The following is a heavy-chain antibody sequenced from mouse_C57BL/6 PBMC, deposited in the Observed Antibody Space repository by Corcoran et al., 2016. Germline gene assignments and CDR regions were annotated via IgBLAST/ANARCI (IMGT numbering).Heavy chain of an antibody. V-gene: IGHV1-18*01. CDR1: GYTFTDYN. J-gene: IGHJ2*01. Sequence: EVQLQQSGPELVKPGASVKIPCKASGYTFTDYNMDWVKQSHGKSLEWIGDINPNNGGTIYNQKFKGKATLTVDKSSSTAYMELRSLTSEDTAVYYCARQLRLREDYYFDYWGQGTTLTVSS. CDR3: ARQLRLREDYYFDY. D-gene: IGHD3-2*02. CDR2: INPNNGGT.